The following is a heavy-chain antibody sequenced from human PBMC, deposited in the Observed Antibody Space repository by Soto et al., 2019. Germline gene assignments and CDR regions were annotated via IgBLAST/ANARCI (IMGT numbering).Heavy chain of an antibody. CDR1: GFPFSRYA. J-gene: IGHJ4*02. Sequence: DVQLLESGGGLVQPGGSLRLSCAASGFPFSRYAVTWVRQAPGKGLEWVSIINGDGDSTFYADSVKGRFTISRDNSKNTQYLQMNSLRAEDTAIYYCARPVDYWGQGTLVTVSS. CDR3: ARPVDY. CDR2: INGDGDST. V-gene: IGHV3-23*01.